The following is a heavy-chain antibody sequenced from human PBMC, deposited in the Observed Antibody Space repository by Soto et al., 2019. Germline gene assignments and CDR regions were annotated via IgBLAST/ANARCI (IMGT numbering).Heavy chain of an antibody. CDR2: ISGSGGST. J-gene: IGHJ4*02. CDR1: GFTFSSYA. CDR3: ARRGSGSYYDY. V-gene: IGHV3-23*01. D-gene: IGHD1-26*01. Sequence: GGSLRLSCAASGFTFSSYAMSWVRQAPGKGLEWVSVISGSGGSTYYADSVKGRFTIPRDNSKNTLYLQMNSLRAEDTAVYYCARRGSGSYYDYWGQGTLVTVSS.